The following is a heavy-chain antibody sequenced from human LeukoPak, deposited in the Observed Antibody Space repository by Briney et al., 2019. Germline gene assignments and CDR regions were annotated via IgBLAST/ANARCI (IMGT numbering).Heavy chain of an antibody. CDR3: ARATSAYYSADY. CDR1: ESPFTNYW. V-gene: IGHV5-51*04. Sequence: GASLKISCKGSESPFTNYWIGWVRQTSDKDLELVAFIYPRDSDTRYNPSFQGQVTISPDKPTNTAYLQWSSLQASDTAMYYCARATSAYYSADYWGQGTLVTVSS. D-gene: IGHD3-22*01. CDR2: IYPRDSDT. J-gene: IGHJ4*02.